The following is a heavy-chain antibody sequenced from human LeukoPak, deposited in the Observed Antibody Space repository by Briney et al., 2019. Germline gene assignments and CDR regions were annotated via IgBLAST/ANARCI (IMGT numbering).Heavy chain of an antibody. CDR1: GYTFTSYA. Sequence: GASVKVSCKASGYTFTSYAMHWVRQAPGQRLEGMGWINAGNGNTKYSQKFQGRVTITRDTSASTAYMELSSLRSEDTAVYYCARNHYGSGSYPADYWGQGTLVTVSS. CDR2: INAGNGNT. CDR3: ARNHYGSGSYPADY. V-gene: IGHV1-3*01. D-gene: IGHD3-10*01. J-gene: IGHJ4*02.